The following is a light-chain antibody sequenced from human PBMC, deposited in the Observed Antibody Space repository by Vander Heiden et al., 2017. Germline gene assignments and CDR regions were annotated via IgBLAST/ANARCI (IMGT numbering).Light chain of an antibody. CDR3: SSYTNNNFYV. CDR1: GSNIGGNKY. CDR2: EGS. Sequence: QSALTHPPSVSGSPGHSRTLSWTGTGSNIGGNKYVSWYQQQPGKAPELIIYEGSNRPSGVSNRFSGSKSGNTASLTISGLQAEDEADYYCSSYTNNNFYVFGAGTKVTV. J-gene: IGLJ1*01. V-gene: IGLV2-14*01.